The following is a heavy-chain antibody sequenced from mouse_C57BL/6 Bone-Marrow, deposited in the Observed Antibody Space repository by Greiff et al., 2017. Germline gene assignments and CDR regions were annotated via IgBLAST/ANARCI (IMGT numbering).Heavy chain of an antibody. Sequence: VQLVESGAELVRPGASVKLSCTASGFNIKDDYMHWVKQRPEQGLEWIGWIDPENGDTEYASKFQGKATITADTSSNTAYLQLSSLTSEDTAVYYCTTREDYYGSSYWYFDVWGTGTTVTVSS. J-gene: IGHJ1*03. CDR1: GFNIKDDY. D-gene: IGHD1-1*01. V-gene: IGHV14-4*01. CDR2: IDPENGDT. CDR3: TTREDYYGSSYWYFDV.